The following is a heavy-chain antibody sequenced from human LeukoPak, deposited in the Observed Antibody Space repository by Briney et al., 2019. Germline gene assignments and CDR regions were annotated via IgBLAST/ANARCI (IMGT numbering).Heavy chain of an antibody. D-gene: IGHD4-17*01. CDR1: GYSISSGYY. CDR3: ADYGEYAKGY. CDR2: IYHSGST. V-gene: IGHV4-38-2*02. Sequence: SETLSLTCTVSGYSISSGYYWGWIRQPPGKGLEWIGSIYHSGSTYYNPSLKSRVTISEDTSKNQFSLRLSSVTAADTAVYYCADYGEYAKGYWGQGIMVIVSS. J-gene: IGHJ4*02.